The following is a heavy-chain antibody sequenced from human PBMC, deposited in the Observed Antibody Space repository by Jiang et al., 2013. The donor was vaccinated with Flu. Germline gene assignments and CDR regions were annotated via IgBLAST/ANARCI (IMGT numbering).Heavy chain of an antibody. V-gene: IGHV1-2*02. J-gene: IGHJ5*02. Sequence: EVKKPGASVKVSCKTSGYTFTGYYIHWVRQAPGQGLEWMGWINPNSGGTNYAQKFLGRVTVTRDTSITTVYMELTRLRSDDTAVYYCAKDGAVAGTGGWYDPWGQGTLVTVSS. CDR3: AKDGAVAGTGGWYDP. D-gene: IGHD6-19*01. CDR2: INPNSGGT. CDR1: GYTFTGYY.